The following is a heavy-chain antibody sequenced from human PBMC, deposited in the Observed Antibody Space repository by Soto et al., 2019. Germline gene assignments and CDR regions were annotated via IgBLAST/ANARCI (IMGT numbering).Heavy chain of an antibody. V-gene: IGHV3-21*01. CDR2: ISSSSSYI. J-gene: IGHJ6*02. Sequence: PGGSLRLSCAASGFTFSSYSMNWVRQAPGKGLEWVSSISSSSSYIYYADSVKGRFTISRDNAKNSLYLQMNSLRAEDTAVYYCATEQGQIDQDYYYYYVMDVWGQGTTVTVSS. CDR1: GFTFSSYS. CDR3: ATEQGQIDQDYYYYYVMDV.